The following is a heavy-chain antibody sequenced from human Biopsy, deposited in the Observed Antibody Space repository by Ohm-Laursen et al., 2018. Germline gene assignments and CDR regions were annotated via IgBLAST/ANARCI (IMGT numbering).Heavy chain of an antibody. CDR2: IYDRGSTA. V-gene: IGHV4-61*01. CDR1: GDSVSSGSFY. J-gene: IGHJ4*02. D-gene: IGHD6-19*01. Sequence: SDTLSLTCTVSGDSVSSGSFYWTWIRQPPGQGLEYIGYIYDRGSTANYNPSLESRVTMSVDMPKNQFSLKLSSVTAADTAIYYCARGMRSSGWPYFDSWGQGTLATVSS. CDR3: ARGMRSSGWPYFDS.